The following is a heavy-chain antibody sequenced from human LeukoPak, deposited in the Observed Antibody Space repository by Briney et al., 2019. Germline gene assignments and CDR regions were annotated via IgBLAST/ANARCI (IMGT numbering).Heavy chain of an antibody. CDR2: ITSTGRYI. V-gene: IGHV3-21*01. CDR3: ARLRNVGGNPHPFNV. Sequence: GGSLRLSCAASGFTFSSYAMNWVRQAPGKGLEWVSSITSTGRYIFYADSLKGRFTISRDNAKKSLYLQMNSLRGEDTAVYYCARLRNVGGNPHPFNVWGQGTTVTVSS. CDR1: GFTFSSYA. D-gene: IGHD4-23*01. J-gene: IGHJ3*01.